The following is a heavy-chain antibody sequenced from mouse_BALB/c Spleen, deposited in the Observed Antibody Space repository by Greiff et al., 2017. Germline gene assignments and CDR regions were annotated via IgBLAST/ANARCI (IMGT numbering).Heavy chain of an antibody. CDR2: INPSNGRT. Sequence: VQLQQSGAELVKPGASVKRSCKASGYTFTSYWMHWVKQRPGQGLEWIGEINPSNGRTNYNEKFKSKATLTVDKSSSTAYMQLSSLTSEDSAVYYCARVSSSLDYWGQGTTLTVSS. D-gene: IGHD1-1*01. J-gene: IGHJ2*01. CDR3: ARVSSSLDY. V-gene: IGHV1S81*02. CDR1: GYTFTSYW.